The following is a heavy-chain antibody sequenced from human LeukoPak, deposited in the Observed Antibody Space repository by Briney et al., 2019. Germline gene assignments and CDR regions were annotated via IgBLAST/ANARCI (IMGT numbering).Heavy chain of an antibody. V-gene: IGHV1-69*05. D-gene: IGHD5-18*01. CDR2: IIPIFGTA. Sequence: SVKVSCKASGGTFSSYAISWVRQAPGQGLEWMGRIIPIFGTANYAQKFQGRVTITTDESTSTAYMELSSLRSEDTAVYYCARGEGGGYSAQLDYWGQGALVTVSS. J-gene: IGHJ4*02. CDR1: GGTFSSYA. CDR3: ARGEGGGYSAQLDY.